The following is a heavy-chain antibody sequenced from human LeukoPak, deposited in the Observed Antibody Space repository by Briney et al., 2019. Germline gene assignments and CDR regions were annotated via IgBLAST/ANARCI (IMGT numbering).Heavy chain of an antibody. CDR2: IYYSGST. CDR3: AREYSSGWYIDRYYYYGMDV. J-gene: IGHJ6*02. Sequence: PSETLSLTCTVTGGSISNGGYYWTWIRQYPGKGLEWIGYIYYSGSTYYNPSLKSRVTISVDTSKNQFSLKVSSVTAADTAVYYCAREYSSGWYIDRYYYYGMDVWDQGTTVTVSS. V-gene: IGHV4-31*03. D-gene: IGHD6-19*01. CDR1: GGSISNGGYY.